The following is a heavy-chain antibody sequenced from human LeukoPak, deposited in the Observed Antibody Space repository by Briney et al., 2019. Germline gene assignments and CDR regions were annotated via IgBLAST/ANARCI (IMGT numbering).Heavy chain of an antibody. CDR1: GFTFSGSA. Sequence: GGSLRLSCAASGFTFSGSAMHWVRQASGKGLEWVGRIRSKANSYATAYAASVKGRFTISRDDSKNTAYLQMNSLKTEDTAVYYCTRPYYGSGSYPTSDYWGQGTLVTVSS. V-gene: IGHV3-73*01. J-gene: IGHJ4*02. D-gene: IGHD3-10*01. CDR3: TRPYYGSGSYPTSDY. CDR2: IRSKANSYAT.